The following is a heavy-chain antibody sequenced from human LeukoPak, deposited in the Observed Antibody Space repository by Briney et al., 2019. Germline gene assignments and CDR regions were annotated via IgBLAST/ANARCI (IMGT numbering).Heavy chain of an antibody. V-gene: IGHV3-53*01. CDR1: GFTVSSNY. CDR3: ARDLRGYSGYDYDYYYYMDV. Sequence: GGSLRLSCAASGFTVSSNYMSWVRQATGKGLEEVSVIYSGGSTYYADSVKGRFTISRDNSKNTLYLQMNSLRAEDTAVYYCARDLRGYSGYDYDYYYYMDVWGKGTTVTVSS. CDR2: IYSGGST. D-gene: IGHD5-12*01. J-gene: IGHJ6*03.